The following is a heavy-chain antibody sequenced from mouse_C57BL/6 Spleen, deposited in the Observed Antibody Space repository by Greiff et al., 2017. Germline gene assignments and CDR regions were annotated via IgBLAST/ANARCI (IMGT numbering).Heavy chain of an antibody. CDR1: GFTFTGYG. CDR3: ARETAQATAY. V-gene: IGHV1-9*01. CDR2: ILTGSGTI. J-gene: IGHJ3*01. D-gene: IGHD3-2*02. Sequence: QVQLQQSGAELMKPGASVKLSCTATGFTFTGYGIEWVQQTPGHGLEWLGEILTGSGTIYYNEKVKGRVTFTGDTASNTAYMQLSSLTTEDSAIYYCARETAQATAYWGQGTLVTVSA.